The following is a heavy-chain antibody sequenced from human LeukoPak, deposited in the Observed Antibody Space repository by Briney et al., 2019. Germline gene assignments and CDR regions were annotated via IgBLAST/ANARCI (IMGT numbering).Heavy chain of an antibody. D-gene: IGHD2-15*01. V-gene: IGHV4-34*04. CDR3: ARWIVEEYYYYYSMDV. CDR1: GGSFSGYY. J-gene: IGHJ6*02. Sequence: PSETLSLTCAVHGGSFSGYYWSWIRQHPGKGLEWIGEINHSGSTNHNPPLKSRATISVDTSKNQFSLKLSSVTAADTAVYYCARWIVEEYYYYYSMDVLCQGTTVNVSS. CDR2: INHSGST.